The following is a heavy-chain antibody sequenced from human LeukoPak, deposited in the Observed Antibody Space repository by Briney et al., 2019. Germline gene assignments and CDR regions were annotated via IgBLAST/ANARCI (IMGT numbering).Heavy chain of an antibody. Sequence: PGGSLRLSCAASGFTFDDYAMHWVRQAPGKGLEWVSGISWNSGSIGYADSVKGRFTISRDNAKNSLYLQMNSLRAEDTALYYCAKDIGVAAAGTGYYFDYWGQGTLVTASS. CDR1: GFTFDDYA. D-gene: IGHD6-13*01. CDR2: ISWNSGSI. CDR3: AKDIGVAAAGTGYYFDY. V-gene: IGHV3-9*01. J-gene: IGHJ4*02.